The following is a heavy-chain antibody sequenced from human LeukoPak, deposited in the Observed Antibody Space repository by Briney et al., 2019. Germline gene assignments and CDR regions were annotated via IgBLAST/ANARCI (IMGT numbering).Heavy chain of an antibody. Sequence: PGRSLRLSCAASGFTFSSYAMHWVRQAPGKGLEWVAVISYDGSNKYYADSVKGRFTISRDNSKNTLYLQMNSLRAEDTAVYYCARGPYYSRPWGFDYWGQGTLVTVSS. J-gene: IGHJ4*02. CDR1: GFTFSSYA. CDR3: ARGPYYSRPWGFDY. CDR2: ISYDGSNK. V-gene: IGHV3-30-3*01. D-gene: IGHD2-21*01.